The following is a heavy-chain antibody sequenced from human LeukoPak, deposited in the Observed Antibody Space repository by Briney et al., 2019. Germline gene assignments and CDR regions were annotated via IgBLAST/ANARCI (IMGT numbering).Heavy chain of an antibody. CDR2: ISSSGSI. D-gene: IGHD4-23*01. V-gene: IGHV3-48*03. Sequence: GGSLRLSCATSGFTFSTYEMDWVRQAPGKGLEWVSYISSSGSIYYTDPVKGRFTISRDNAKNSLYLQMNSLRAEDTAIYYCAREGYGGTSDAFDSWGQGTMVTVSS. J-gene: IGHJ3*02. CDR3: AREGYGGTSDAFDS. CDR1: GFTFSTYE.